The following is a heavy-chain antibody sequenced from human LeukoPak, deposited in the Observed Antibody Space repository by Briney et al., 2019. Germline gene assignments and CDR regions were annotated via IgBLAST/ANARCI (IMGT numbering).Heavy chain of an antibody. V-gene: IGHV1-18*01. Sequence: ASVKVSCKASGYTFTSYGISWVRQAPGQGLEWMGWISAYNGNTNYAQKLQGRITMTTDTSTSTAYMELRSLRSDDTAVYYCARDKWFGEESYGMDVWGQGTTVTVSS. D-gene: IGHD3-10*01. CDR1: GYTFTSYG. J-gene: IGHJ6*02. CDR3: ARDKWFGEESYGMDV. CDR2: ISAYNGNT.